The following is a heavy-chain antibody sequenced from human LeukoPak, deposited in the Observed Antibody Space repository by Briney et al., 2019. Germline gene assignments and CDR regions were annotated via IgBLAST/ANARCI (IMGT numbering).Heavy chain of an antibody. CDR1: GFTFSAHW. D-gene: IGHD3-22*01. V-gene: IGHV3-7*01. CDR2: INQGGTEE. CDR3: AGGYYWDR. Sequence: GGSLRLSCAASGFTFSAHWMSWVRQAPGKGLEWVANINQGGTEEQYVDSVKGRFTISRDNVKSSLYLQMNRLRAEDTAVYYCAGGYYWDRWGQGTLVTVSS. J-gene: IGHJ5*02.